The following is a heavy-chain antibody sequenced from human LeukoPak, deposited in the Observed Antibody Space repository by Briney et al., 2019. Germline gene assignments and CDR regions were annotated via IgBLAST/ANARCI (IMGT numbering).Heavy chain of an antibody. V-gene: IGHV3-66*02. CDR3: ARDSTTVTTDY. J-gene: IGHJ4*02. D-gene: IGHD4-17*01. CDR1: GFTFSDYY. CDR2: IYSGGTT. Sequence: GGSLRLSCAASGFTFSDYYMSWIRQAPGKGLEWVSVIYSGGTTYYADSVKGRFTISRDNSKNTLYLQMNSLRAEDTAVYYCARDSTTVTTDYWGQGTLVTVSS.